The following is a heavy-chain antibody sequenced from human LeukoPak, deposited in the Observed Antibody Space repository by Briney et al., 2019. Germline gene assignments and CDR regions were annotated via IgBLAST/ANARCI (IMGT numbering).Heavy chain of an antibody. Sequence: SETLSLTCAVYGGSFSGYYWSWIRQPPGKGLEWIGEINHSGSTNYNPSLKSRVTISVDTSKNQFSLKLSSVTAADTAVYFCAKGRYSNYANDYWGQGTLVTVSS. D-gene: IGHD4-11*01. J-gene: IGHJ4*02. V-gene: IGHV4-34*01. CDR3: AKGRYSNYANDY. CDR2: INHSGST. CDR1: GGSFSGYY.